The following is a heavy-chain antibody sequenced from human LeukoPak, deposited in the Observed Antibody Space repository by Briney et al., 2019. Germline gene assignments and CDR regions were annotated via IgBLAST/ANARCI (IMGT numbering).Heavy chain of an antibody. D-gene: IGHD5-18*01. Sequence: GGSLRLSCAASGFTFSSYWMSWVRQAPGKGLEWVANIKLDGSETNYVDSVKGRFTISRDNAKNSLFLQMNSLRAEDTAVYYCARGYSYVFYWGQGTLVSVSS. CDR2: IKLDGSET. CDR1: GFTFSSYW. CDR3: ARGYSYVFY. V-gene: IGHV3-7*04. J-gene: IGHJ4*02.